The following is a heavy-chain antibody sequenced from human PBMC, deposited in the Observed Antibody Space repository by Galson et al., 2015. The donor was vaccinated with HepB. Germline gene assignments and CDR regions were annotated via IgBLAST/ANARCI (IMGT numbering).Heavy chain of an antibody. CDR2: IYPGDSDT. V-gene: IGHV5-51*01. Sequence: QSGAEVKKPGESLKFSCKGSGYTFTTYWIAWVRQMPGKGLEWMGIIYPGDSDTRYSPSFHGQVTISADKSISSAYLQWSSLRASDTAMYYCARQIGVAGGRAFDIWGQGTMVTVSS. J-gene: IGHJ3*02. CDR3: ARQIGVAGGRAFDI. CDR1: GYTFTTYW. D-gene: IGHD6-19*01.